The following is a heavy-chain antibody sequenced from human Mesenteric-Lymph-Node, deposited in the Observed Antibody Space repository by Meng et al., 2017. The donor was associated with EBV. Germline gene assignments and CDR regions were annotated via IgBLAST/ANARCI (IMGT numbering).Heavy chain of an antibody. D-gene: IGHD6-19*01. CDR2: MNPNSGNT. Sequence: VQVVQSGAGGKKAGAYGKVSCKASGYTLTSYEINEVRQATGQGLEGMGWMNPNSGNTGYAQKFQGRVTMTRNTSISTAYMELSSLRSEDTAVYYCVRTSVYSSGFSDFWGQGTLVTVSS. CDR1: GYTLTSYE. CDR3: VRTSVYSSGFSDF. V-gene: IGHV1-8*01. J-gene: IGHJ4*02.